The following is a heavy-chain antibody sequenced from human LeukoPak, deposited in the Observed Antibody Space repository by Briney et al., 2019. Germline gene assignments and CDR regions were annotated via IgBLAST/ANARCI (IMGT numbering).Heavy chain of an antibody. V-gene: IGHV4-39*01. Sequence: PSETLSLTCTVSGGSISSSSYYWGWIRQPPGKGLEWIGRIYYSGSTYYNPSLKSRVTISVGTSKNQFSLKLSSVTAADTAVYYCARVTAYDGSGYYKYYFDYWGQGTLVTVSS. CDR2: IYYSGST. CDR1: GGSISSSSYY. CDR3: ARVTAYDGSGYYKYYFDY. J-gene: IGHJ4*02. D-gene: IGHD3-22*01.